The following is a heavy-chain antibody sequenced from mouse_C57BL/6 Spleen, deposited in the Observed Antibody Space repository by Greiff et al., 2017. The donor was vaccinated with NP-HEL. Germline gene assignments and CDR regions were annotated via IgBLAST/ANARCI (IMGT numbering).Heavy chain of an antibody. CDR1: GYSITSGHY. CDR2: ISYDGSN. Sequence: DVKLQESGPGLVKPSQSLSLTCSVPGYSITSGHYWNWIRQFPGNKLEWMGYISYDGSNNYNPSLNNRISITRDTSKNQFFLKLNSVTTEDTATYYWARESGDYAMDYWGQGTSVSVSS. CDR3: ARESGDYAMDY. V-gene: IGHV3-6*01. J-gene: IGHJ4*01.